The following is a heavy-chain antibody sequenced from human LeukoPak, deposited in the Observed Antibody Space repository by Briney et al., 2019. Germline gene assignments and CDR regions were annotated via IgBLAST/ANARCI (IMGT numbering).Heavy chain of an antibody. CDR3: ARDRGTVTTWFDY. D-gene: IGHD4-17*01. J-gene: IGHJ5*01. CDR1: GFTFSSYS. Sequence: PGGSLRLSCAASGFTFSSYSMNWVRQAPGKGLEWVSSISSSSSYIYYADSVKGRFTISRDNAKNSLYLQMNSLRAEDTAVYYCARDRGTVTTWFDYWGQGTLVTVSS. V-gene: IGHV3-21*01. CDR2: ISSSSSYI.